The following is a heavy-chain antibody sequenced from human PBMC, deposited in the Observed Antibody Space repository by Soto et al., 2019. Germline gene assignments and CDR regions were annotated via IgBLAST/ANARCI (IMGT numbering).Heavy chain of an antibody. CDR3: ARDVRYVDT. J-gene: IGHJ5*02. Sequence: VQLVESGGGLIQPGGSLRLSCAASGFTFSSYSMNWVRQAPGKGLEWVSFTSSTGSTIYYADSVKGRFTMSRDNDKNSLYLQMNSLRDEDTGVYYCARDVRYVDTWGQGTLVTVSS. CDR2: TSSTGSTI. V-gene: IGHV3-48*02. D-gene: IGHD2-2*01. CDR1: GFTFSSYS.